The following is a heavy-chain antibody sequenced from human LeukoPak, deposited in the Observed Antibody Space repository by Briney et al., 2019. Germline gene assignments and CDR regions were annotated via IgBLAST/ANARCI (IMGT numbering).Heavy chain of an antibody. D-gene: IGHD2-2*01. Sequence: KTSETLSLTCTVSGGSISSYYWSWIRQPAGKGLEWIGRIYTSGSTNYNPSLKSRVTMSVDTSKNQFSLKLSSVTAADTAVYYCARDVRSACSSTSCYWGMDVWGQGTTVTVSS. CDR3: ARDVRSACSSTSCYWGMDV. CDR1: GGSISSYY. J-gene: IGHJ6*02. CDR2: IYTSGST. V-gene: IGHV4-4*07.